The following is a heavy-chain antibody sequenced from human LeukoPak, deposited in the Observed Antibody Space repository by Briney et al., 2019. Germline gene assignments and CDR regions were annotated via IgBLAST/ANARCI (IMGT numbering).Heavy chain of an antibody. D-gene: IGHD3-10*01. CDR3: ARDFYYGSGSYLDY. V-gene: IGHV3-30*03. CDR1: GFSFTYFG. CDR2: ISTDPSNK. Sequence: GRSLTLSCAASGFSFTYFGLHWVRQAPGKGLEWVALISTDPSNKNYADSVKGRFTISRDNSKNTLYLQMNSLRAEDTAVYYCARDFYYGSGSYLDYWGQGTLVTVSS. J-gene: IGHJ4*02.